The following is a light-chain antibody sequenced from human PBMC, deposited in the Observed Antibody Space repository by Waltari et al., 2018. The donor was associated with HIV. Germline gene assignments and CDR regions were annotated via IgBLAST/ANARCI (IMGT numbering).Light chain of an antibody. CDR1: SSDVGGYDY. CDR3: SSYRSSSTFV. J-gene: IGLJ1*01. CDR2: EVT. Sequence: QSALTQPASVSGSPGQSITISCTGASSDVGGYDYVSWYPQHPGKAPKLMIYEVTKRPSGISNRFSGSKSGNTASLTISGLQAEDEADYYCSSYRSSSTFVFGTGTKVTVL. V-gene: IGLV2-14*03.